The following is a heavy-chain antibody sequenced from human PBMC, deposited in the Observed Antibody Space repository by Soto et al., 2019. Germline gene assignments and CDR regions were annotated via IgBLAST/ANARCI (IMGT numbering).Heavy chain of an antibody. Sequence: GASVKVSCKASGYTFTSYAMHWVRQAPGQRLEWMGWINAGNGNTKYSQKFQGRVTITRDTSASTAYMELSSLRSEDTAVYYCARDAAPYSGYIISDAFDIWGQGTMVTVSS. V-gene: IGHV1-3*01. CDR1: GYTFTSYA. J-gene: IGHJ3*02. CDR3: ARDAAPYSGYIISDAFDI. CDR2: INAGNGNT. D-gene: IGHD5-12*01.